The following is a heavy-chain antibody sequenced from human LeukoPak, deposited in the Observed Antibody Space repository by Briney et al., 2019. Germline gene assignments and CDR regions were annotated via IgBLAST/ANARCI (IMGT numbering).Heavy chain of an antibody. CDR3: ARAGVGARFEDY. Sequence: GGSLRLSCAASGFTFSNYNMNWVRQAPGKGLEWLSYISSTSNPIYYAVSVKGRFTISRDNAKNSLYLQMNSLRDEDTAVYYCARAGVGARFEDYWGQGTLVTVSS. CDR2: ISSTSNPI. V-gene: IGHV3-48*02. CDR1: GFTFSNYN. D-gene: IGHD1-26*01. J-gene: IGHJ4*02.